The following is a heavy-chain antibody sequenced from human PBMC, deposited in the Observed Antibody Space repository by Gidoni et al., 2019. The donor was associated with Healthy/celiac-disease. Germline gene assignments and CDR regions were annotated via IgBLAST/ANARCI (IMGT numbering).Heavy chain of an antibody. Sequence: QLQLQASGPGLVKPSETLSLTCTVSGGSISSSSYYWGGIRQPPGKGREWIGSIYYSGSTYYNPSLKSRVTISVDTSKNQFSLKLSSVTAADTAVYYCARRRVDTAMDYWYFDLWGRGTLVTVSS. J-gene: IGHJ2*01. CDR2: IYYSGST. CDR3: ARRRVDTAMDYWYFDL. CDR1: GGSISSSSYY. V-gene: IGHV4-39*01. D-gene: IGHD5-18*01.